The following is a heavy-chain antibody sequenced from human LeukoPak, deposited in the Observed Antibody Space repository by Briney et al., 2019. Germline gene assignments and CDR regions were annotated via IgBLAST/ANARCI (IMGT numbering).Heavy chain of an antibody. V-gene: IGHV3-21*01. CDR2: ISSSSSYI. Sequence: GGSLRLSCAASGFTFSSYSMNWVRQAPGKGLEWVSSISSSSSYIYYADSVKGRFTISRDNAKNSLYLQMNSLRAEDTAVYYCARDRGIVGASDRWGQGTMVTVSS. J-gene: IGHJ3*01. D-gene: IGHD1-26*01. CDR1: GFTFSSYS. CDR3: ARDRGIVGASDR.